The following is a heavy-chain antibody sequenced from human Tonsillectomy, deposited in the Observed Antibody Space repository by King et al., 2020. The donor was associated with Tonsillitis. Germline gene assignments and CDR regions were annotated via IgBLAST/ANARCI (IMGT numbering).Heavy chain of an antibody. D-gene: IGHD7-27*01. CDR1: GGSISTY. Sequence: HVQLQESGPGLVKPSETLSLTCTVSGGSISTYWSWIRQPPGKGLEWIGYVYYSGSTNYNPSLKSRVTISIDTSKNQFSLKLTSVTAADTAMYYCARDRDWGIGALDIWGQGTVVTVSS. J-gene: IGHJ3*02. V-gene: IGHV4-59*01. CDR3: ARDRDWGIGALDI. CDR2: VYYSGST.